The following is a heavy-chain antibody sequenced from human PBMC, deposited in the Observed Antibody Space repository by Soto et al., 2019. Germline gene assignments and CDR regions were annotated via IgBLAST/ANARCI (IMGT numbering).Heavy chain of an antibody. D-gene: IGHD3-22*01. Sequence: ASVKVSCKVSGYTLTELSMHWVRQAPGKGLEWMGGFDPEDGETIYAQKFQGRVTMTEDTSTDTAYMELSSLRSEDTAVYYCATNEAGSGYYYGTSYYYYGMDVWGQGTTVTVSS. CDR2: FDPEDGET. CDR3: ATNEAGSGYYYGTSYYYYGMDV. CDR1: GYTLTELS. V-gene: IGHV1-24*01. J-gene: IGHJ6*02.